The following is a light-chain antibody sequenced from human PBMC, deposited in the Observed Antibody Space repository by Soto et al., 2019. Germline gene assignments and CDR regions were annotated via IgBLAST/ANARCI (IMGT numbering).Light chain of an antibody. J-gene: IGKJ5*01. CDR3: QQSHDHRT. Sequence: DIQMTQSPSTLSASVGDRVTITCRASQSISSWLAWYQQKPGKAPKLLIYKASTLQSGVPSRFSGSGSGTEFTLAISSLQPYDSTTYYGQQSHDHRTSGQ. CDR1: QSISSW. V-gene: IGKV1-5*03. CDR2: KAS.